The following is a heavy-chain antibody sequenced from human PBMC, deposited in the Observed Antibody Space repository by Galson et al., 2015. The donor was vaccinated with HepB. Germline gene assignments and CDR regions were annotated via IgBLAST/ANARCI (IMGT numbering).Heavy chain of an antibody. CDR2: ISSSSSYI. D-gene: IGHD2-2*01. V-gene: IGHV3-21*01. J-gene: IGHJ4*02. CDR1: GFTFSSYS. CDR3: ARDRGVVPAWDY. Sequence: SLRLSCAASGFTFSSYSMNWVRQAPGKGLEWVSSISSSSSYIYYADSVKGRFTISRDNAKNSLYLQMNSLRAEDTAVYYCARDRGVVPAWDYWGQGTLVTVSS.